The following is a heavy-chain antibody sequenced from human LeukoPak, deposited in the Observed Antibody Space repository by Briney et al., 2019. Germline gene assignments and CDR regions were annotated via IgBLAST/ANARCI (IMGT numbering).Heavy chain of an antibody. CDR1: GFTFSSSS. J-gene: IGHJ4*02. CDR3: AKEIFSGLLYIDY. V-gene: IGHV3-23*01. CDR2: ITDAVGST. Sequence: GGSLRLSCAASGFTFSSSSISWVRQAPGKGLEWVSAITDAVGSTHYADSVKGRFTISSDNSKNTVYLQMNSLRPEDMAVYYCAKEIFSGLLYIDYWGEGTLVTVSS. D-gene: IGHD5-12*01.